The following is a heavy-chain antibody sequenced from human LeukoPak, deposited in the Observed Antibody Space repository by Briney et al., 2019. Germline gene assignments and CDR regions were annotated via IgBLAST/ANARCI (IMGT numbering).Heavy chain of an antibody. CDR1: GFTFSSYW. J-gene: IGHJ6*03. D-gene: IGHD2/OR15-2a*01. Sequence: GGSLRLSCAASGFTFSSYWVTWVRQAPGKGLEWVANIKQDGSEKYNVDSVKGRFTISRDNAKRSLYLQMNSLRAEDTAVYYCARGAFLMDVWGKGTTVAVSS. CDR3: ARGAFLMDV. V-gene: IGHV3-7*01. CDR2: IKQDGSEK.